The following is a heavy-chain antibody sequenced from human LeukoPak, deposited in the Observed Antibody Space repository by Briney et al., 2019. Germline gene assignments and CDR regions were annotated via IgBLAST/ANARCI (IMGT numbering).Heavy chain of an antibody. D-gene: IGHD4-17*01. CDR1: GGSISSSSYY. Sequence: SETLSLTCTVSGGSISSSSYYWGWIRQPPGKGLEWIGSIYYSGSTYYNPSLKSRVTISVDTSKNQFSLKLSSVTAADTAVYYCARDRDYGDLYYFDYWGQGTLVTVSS. CDR2: IYYSGST. J-gene: IGHJ4*02. V-gene: IGHV4-39*07. CDR3: ARDRDYGDLYYFDY.